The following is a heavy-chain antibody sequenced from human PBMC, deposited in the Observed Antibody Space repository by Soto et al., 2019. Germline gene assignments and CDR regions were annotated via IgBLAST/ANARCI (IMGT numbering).Heavy chain of an antibody. CDR2: IYWNDIK. J-gene: IGHJ4*02. CDR1: GFSLSTSGVG. Sequence: QITLKESGPTLVKPTQTLTLTCTFSGFSLSTSGVGVAWIRQPPGKALEWLGLIYWNDIKRYSPSLKSRLTITKDTSKDQVVLTMTNMDPVDTATYYCAHTLVPDTLDHWGQGTLVTVSS. V-gene: IGHV2-5*01. D-gene: IGHD2-2*01. CDR3: AHTLVPDTLDH.